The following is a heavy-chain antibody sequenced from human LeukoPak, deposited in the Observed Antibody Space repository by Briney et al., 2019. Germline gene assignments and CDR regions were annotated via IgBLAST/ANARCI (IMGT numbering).Heavy chain of an antibody. V-gene: IGHV3-7*03. D-gene: IGHD1-14*01. Sequence: PGGSLRLSCAASGFTFSSYWMNWARQAPGKGLEWVASINHNGNVNYYVDSVKGRFTISRDNSKYTVYLQMNSLRAEDTAVYYCARWGPEASFDYWGQGTLVTVSS. J-gene: IGHJ4*02. CDR3: ARWGPEASFDY. CDR1: GFTFSSYW. CDR2: INHNGNVN.